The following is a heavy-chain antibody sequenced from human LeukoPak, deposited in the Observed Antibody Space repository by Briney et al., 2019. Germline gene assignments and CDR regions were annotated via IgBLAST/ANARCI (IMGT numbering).Heavy chain of an antibody. CDR1: GYTLTELS. D-gene: IGHD3-9*01. J-gene: IGHJ6*02. CDR3: ATAHYDILTGYLYYYGMDV. Sequence: VSVNVSCKVSGYTLTELSMHWVRQAPGKGRAGMGGFDPEDGETIYAQKFQGRVTMTEDTSTDTAYLELSSLRSEDTAVYYCATAHYDILTGYLYYYGMDVWGQGTTVTVSS. CDR2: FDPEDGET. V-gene: IGHV1-24*01.